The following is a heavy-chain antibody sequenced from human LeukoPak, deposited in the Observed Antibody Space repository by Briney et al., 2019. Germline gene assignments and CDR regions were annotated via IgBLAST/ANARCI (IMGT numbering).Heavy chain of an antibody. Sequence: GASVKVSCKASGGTFSSYAISWVRQAPGQGLEWMGGIIPIFGTANYAQKFQGRVTITADESTSTAYMELSSLRSEDTAVYYCARAPSLTYYDSSGYYYSWFDPWGQGTLVTVSS. J-gene: IGHJ5*02. D-gene: IGHD3-22*01. V-gene: IGHV1-69*13. CDR1: GGTFSSYA. CDR3: ARAPSLTYYDSSGYYYSWFDP. CDR2: IIPIFGTA.